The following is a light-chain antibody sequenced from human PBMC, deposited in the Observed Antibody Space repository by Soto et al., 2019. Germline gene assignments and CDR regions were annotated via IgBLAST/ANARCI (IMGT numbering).Light chain of an antibody. J-gene: IGKJ2*01. CDR2: KAS. CDR1: QSISSW. V-gene: IGKV1-5*03. Sequence: DIQMTQSPSTLSASVGDRVTITCRASQSISSWLAWYQQKPGKAPKILIYKASSLESGVPSRFSGSVSGTEFTLTISSLQPDDFATYYCQQYNSYPYTFGPGTKLEIK. CDR3: QQYNSYPYT.